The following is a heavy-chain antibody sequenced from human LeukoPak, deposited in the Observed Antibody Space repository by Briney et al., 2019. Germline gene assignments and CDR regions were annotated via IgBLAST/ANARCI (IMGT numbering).Heavy chain of an antibody. V-gene: IGHV6-1*01. Sequence: SQTLSLTCTISGDSVSSTTSSWNWISQPPARGLEWLGRTYYRSGWCHDHALIVKSRIAINTDKYTYQLTLQFASATHEDAAVYFCASHHLGLYCDYWGQGTLVTVSS. CDR3: ASHHLGLYCDY. CDR1: GDSVSSTTSS. CDR2: TYYRSGWCH. J-gene: IGHJ4*02. D-gene: IGHD3-16*01.